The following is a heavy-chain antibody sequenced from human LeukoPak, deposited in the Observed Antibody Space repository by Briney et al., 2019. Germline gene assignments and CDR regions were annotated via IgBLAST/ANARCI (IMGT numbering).Heavy chain of an antibody. Sequence: SETLSLTCTVSGYSISSGYYWGWIRQPPGKGLEWIGSIYHSGSTYYNPSLKSRVTTSVDTSKNQFSLKLSSATAADTAVYYCASDYGDYYFDYWGQGTLVTVSS. D-gene: IGHD4-17*01. CDR3: ASDYGDYYFDY. V-gene: IGHV4-38-2*02. CDR1: GYSISSGYY. J-gene: IGHJ4*02. CDR2: IYHSGST.